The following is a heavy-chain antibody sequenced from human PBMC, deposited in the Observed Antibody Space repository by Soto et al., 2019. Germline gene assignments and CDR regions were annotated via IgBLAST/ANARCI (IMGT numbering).Heavy chain of an antibody. D-gene: IGHD3-22*01. Sequence: GASVKVSCKASGYTFITYGVSWVLQAPGQGLEWMGWVGTYNGNTHYAQNFQGRVTMIADTSTTTASMELRSLRSDDTAIYYCVRVNEGVFYDSRGYFDNWGQGTLVTVSS. V-gene: IGHV1-18*04. J-gene: IGHJ4*02. CDR3: VRVNEGVFYDSRGYFDN. CDR1: GYTFITYG. CDR2: VGTYNGNT.